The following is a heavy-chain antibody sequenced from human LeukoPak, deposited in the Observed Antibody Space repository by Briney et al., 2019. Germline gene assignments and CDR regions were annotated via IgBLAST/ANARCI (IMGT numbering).Heavy chain of an antibody. CDR1: GGSFSGYY. CDR3: ASRRGPFDY. J-gene: IGHJ4*02. V-gene: IGHV4-34*01. Sequence: PSETLSLTCAVYGGSFSGYYWSWIRQPPGKGLEWIGEINHSGSTNYNPSLKSRVTTSVDTSKNQFSLKLSSVTAADTAVYYCASRRGPFDYWGQGTLVTVSS. CDR2: INHSGST.